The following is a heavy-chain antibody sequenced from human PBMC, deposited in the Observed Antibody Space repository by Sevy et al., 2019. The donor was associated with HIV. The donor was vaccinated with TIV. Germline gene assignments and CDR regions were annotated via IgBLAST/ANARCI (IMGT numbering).Heavy chain of an antibody. CDR2: LSYDGSDE. CDR1: GFIFSSYA. CDR3: ARPSLASYYHLSPFDY. D-gene: IGHD1-26*01. J-gene: IGHJ4*02. Sequence: GESLKISCAASGFIFSSYAIHWVRQAPGKGLEWVAVLSYDGSDEFYADSVKGRFTISRDNSKNTVYLQMHSLRAEDTAVYHCARPSLASYYHLSPFDYWGQGTLVTVSS. V-gene: IGHV3-30*03.